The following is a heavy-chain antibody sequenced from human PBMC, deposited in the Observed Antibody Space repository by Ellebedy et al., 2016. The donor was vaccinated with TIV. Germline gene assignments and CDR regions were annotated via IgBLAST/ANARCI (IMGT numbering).Heavy chain of an antibody. Sequence: MPSETLSLTCTVSGGSIGAYYWSWIRQPPGKGLEWIGYVYYSGSTNYSPSLKSRVTISVDTSKNQFSLKLSSVTAADTAVYYCATRILAVALNAFDIWGKGTMVTVSS. CDR2: VYYSGST. CDR1: GGSIGAYY. CDR3: ATRILAVALNAFDI. J-gene: IGHJ3*02. V-gene: IGHV4-59*01. D-gene: IGHD6-19*01.